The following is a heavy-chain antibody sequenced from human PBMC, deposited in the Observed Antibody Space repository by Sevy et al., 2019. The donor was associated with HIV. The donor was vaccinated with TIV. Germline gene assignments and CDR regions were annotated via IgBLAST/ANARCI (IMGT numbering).Heavy chain of an antibody. V-gene: IGHV6-1*01. J-gene: IGHJ3*02. Sequence: SQTLSLTCAISGDSVSRNSVTWNWIRQSPSRGLEWLGRTYYRSEWYDDYALSVKSRITVNPDTYKNQFSLQLNFVTPEDTGLYYCARHQNAFDIWGQGTLVTVSS. CDR3: ARHQNAFDI. CDR2: TYYRSEWYD. D-gene: IGHD2-2*01. CDR1: GDSVSRNSVT.